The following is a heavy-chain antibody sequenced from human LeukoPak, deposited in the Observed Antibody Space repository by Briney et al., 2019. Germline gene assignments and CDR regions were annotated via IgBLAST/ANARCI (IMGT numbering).Heavy chain of an antibody. CDR1: GFTFSSYG. CDR2: IRYDGSNK. Sequence: PGGSLRLSCAASGFTFSSYGMHWVRQAPGKGLEGGAFIRYDGSNKYYADSVKGRFTISRDNSKNTLYLQMNSLRAEDTAVYYCAKGLVVVAATPLQFDYWGQGTLVTVSS. V-gene: IGHV3-30*02. CDR3: AKGLVVVAATPLQFDY. D-gene: IGHD2-15*01. J-gene: IGHJ4*02.